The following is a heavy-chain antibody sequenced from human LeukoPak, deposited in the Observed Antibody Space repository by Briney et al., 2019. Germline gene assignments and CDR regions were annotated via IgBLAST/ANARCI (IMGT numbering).Heavy chain of an antibody. Sequence: PSETLSLTCTVSGGSISSYYWSWTRQPPGKGLEWIGYIYYSGSTNYNPSLKSRVTISVDTSKNQFSLKLSSVTAADTAVYYCARALIGQQLVRTLGWFDPWGQGTLVTVSS. D-gene: IGHD6-13*01. CDR3: ARALIGQQLVRTLGWFDP. CDR1: GGSISSYY. J-gene: IGHJ5*02. V-gene: IGHV4-59*08. CDR2: IYYSGST.